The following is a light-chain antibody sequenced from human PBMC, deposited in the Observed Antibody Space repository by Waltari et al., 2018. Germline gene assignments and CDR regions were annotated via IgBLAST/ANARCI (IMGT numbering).Light chain of an antibody. J-gene: IGLJ2*01. CDR3: SSYAGSNNLGI. Sequence: QSALTQPPSASGSPGQSVTISCTGASSDIGAYSYVSWYPHYPGKAPKLIIYDVDKGPSGVPDRFSGSKSGDTASLTVSGLQTEDEADYYCSSYAGSNNLGIFGGGTKLTVL. V-gene: IGLV2-8*01. CDR2: DVD. CDR1: SSDIGAYSY.